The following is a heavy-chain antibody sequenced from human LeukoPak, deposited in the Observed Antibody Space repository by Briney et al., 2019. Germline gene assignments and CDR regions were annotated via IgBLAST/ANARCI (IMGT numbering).Heavy chain of an antibody. J-gene: IGHJ5*02. CDR2: FSDRGAST. D-gene: IGHD2/OR15-2a*01. V-gene: IGHV3-23*01. CDR3: AKDARTGVWNIGDSWFDP. CDR1: GFTFNKYA. Sequence: GGSLRLSCASSGFTFNKYAMTWVRQAPGQGLEWVSGFSDRGASTFYAESVRGRFTISRDNSKNMLYLHINSLRAEDTAVYYCAKDARTGVWNIGDSWFDPWGQGTLVTVSS.